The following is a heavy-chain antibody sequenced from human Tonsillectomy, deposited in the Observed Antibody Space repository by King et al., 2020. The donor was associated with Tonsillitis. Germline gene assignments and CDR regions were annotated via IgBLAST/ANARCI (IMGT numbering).Heavy chain of an antibody. CDR3: APSLYSVTMLHY. V-gene: IGHV2-5*01. J-gene: IGHJ1*01. CDR1: GFSLSTSGMG. CDR2: IYWNDDK. Sequence: TLKESGPTLVKPTQTLTLTCTFSGFSLSTSGMGVGWIRQSPGKALEWLALIYWNDDKRYSPSLKNRLTITKDTSKNQVVLTMTNMDPVDTATYYFAPSLYSVTMLHYWGQGTRVTVSS. D-gene: IGHD3-10*01.